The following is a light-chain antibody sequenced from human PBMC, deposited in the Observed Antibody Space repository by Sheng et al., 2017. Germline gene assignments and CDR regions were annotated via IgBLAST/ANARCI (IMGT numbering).Light chain of an antibody. CDR3: SSYTTNSPVV. V-gene: IGLV2-8*01. CDR2: EVS. CDR1: SSDVGGYNY. Sequence: QSALTQPPSASGSPGQSVTISCTGTSSDVGGYNYVSWYQQHPGKAPKLMIYEVSKRPSGVPDRFSGSKSGNTASLTISGLQAEDEADYYCSSYTTNSPVVFGGGTKLTVL. J-gene: IGLJ2*01.